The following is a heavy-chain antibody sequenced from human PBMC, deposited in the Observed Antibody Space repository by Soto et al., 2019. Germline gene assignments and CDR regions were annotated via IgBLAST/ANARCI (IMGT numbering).Heavy chain of an antibody. Sequence: VKGACKASGYPITIYYINWVLRAPVKGVPWMGILNPVSDTTNFAQKFQGRVQVTRDASTTTVYMELSSLTTEDTAIYFCAGDAMVIGTPYRGRDDFDLWGQGTLVTV. J-gene: IGHJ4*02. CDR1: GYPITIYY. CDR3: AGDAMVIGTPYRGRDDFDL. D-gene: IGHD2-21*01. V-gene: IGHV1-46*01. CDR2: LNPVSDTT.